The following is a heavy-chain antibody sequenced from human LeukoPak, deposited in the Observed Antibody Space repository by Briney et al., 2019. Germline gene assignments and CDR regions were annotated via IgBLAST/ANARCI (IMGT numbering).Heavy chain of an antibody. CDR1: GFDFSSYS. V-gene: IGHV3-21*01. CDR3: ARVGRSGWTVDY. CDR2: ISSSSSNT. D-gene: IGHD6-19*01. J-gene: IGHJ4*02. Sequence: GGSLRLSCAASGFDFSSYSIDWLPQAPGKGLEGVSYISSSSSNTYHAESVKARFTISRDNAQNSLHLQMNTLSAEDTAVYYCARVGRSGWTVDYWGQGTLVTVSS.